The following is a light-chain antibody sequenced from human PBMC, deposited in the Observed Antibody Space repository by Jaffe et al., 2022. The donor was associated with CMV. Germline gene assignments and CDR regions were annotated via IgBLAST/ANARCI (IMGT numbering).Light chain of an antibody. V-gene: IGKV3-15*01. Sequence: ETVMTQSPATLSVSPGERATLSCRASQSVSSNLAWYQQKPGQAPRLLIYGASTRATGIPARFSGSGSGTDFTLTISSLQSEDFAVYYCHQYNNWPPRTFGQGTKVEIK. J-gene: IGKJ1*01. CDR2: GAS. CDR3: HQYNNWPPRT. CDR1: QSVSSN.